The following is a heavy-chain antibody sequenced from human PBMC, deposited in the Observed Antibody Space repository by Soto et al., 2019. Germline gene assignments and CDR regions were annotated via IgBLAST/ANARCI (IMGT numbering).Heavy chain of an antibody. V-gene: IGHV4-31*03. D-gene: IGHD6-25*01. CDR1: GGSVSSGGYY. CDR2: LYNDGRT. CDR3: TREAGY. Sequence: QVRLQESGPGLVKPSQTLSLTCTVSGGSVSSGGYYWNWIRQHPGKGLEWIGYLYNDGRTEYNPSLKSRVSISVDTPKNQFSLKVMSVTVADTAVYHWTREAGYWGQGILVTVSS. J-gene: IGHJ4*02.